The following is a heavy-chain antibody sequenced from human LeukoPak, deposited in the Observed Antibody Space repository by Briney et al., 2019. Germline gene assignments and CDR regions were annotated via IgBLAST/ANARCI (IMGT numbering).Heavy chain of an antibody. D-gene: IGHD2-15*01. J-gene: IGHJ6*02. Sequence: GGSLRLSCAAYGFTFSDYYMSWIRQAPGKGLKWVSYISSSGSTIYYADSVKGRFTISRDNAKNSLYLQMNSLRAEDTAVYYCARSGPPYCSGGNCYEAPYYYYGMDVWGQGTTVTVSS. CDR3: ARSGPPYCSGGNCYEAPYYYYGMDV. CDR1: GFTFSDYY. CDR2: ISSSGSTI. V-gene: IGHV3-11*01.